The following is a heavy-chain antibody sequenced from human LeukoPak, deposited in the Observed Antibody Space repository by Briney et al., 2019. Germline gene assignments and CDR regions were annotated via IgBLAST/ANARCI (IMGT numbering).Heavy chain of an antibody. Sequence: GASVKVSCKAAGYAFTGSYIHWVRQAPGQGLEWMGGIIPIFGTANYAQKFQGRVTITADESTSTAYMELSSLRSEDTAVYYCARDGSGLRGRTDFDYWGQGTLVTVSS. CDR1: GYAFTGSY. CDR2: IIPIFGTA. D-gene: IGHD3-3*01. V-gene: IGHV1-69*13. J-gene: IGHJ4*02. CDR3: ARDGSGLRGRTDFDY.